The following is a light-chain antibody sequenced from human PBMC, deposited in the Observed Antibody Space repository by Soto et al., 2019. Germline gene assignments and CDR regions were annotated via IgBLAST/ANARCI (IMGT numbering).Light chain of an antibody. CDR2: AAS. CDR3: QRYYSAPYT. Sequence: DSQXTXXXXSLSASVGDTVTITCRASQGICNYLAWYQQKPGKVPKLLIYAASTLQSGVPSRFSGSGSGTDFTLTISSLQPEDVATYYCQRYYSAPYTFGQGTKLEIK. CDR1: QGICNY. V-gene: IGKV1-27*01. J-gene: IGKJ2*01.